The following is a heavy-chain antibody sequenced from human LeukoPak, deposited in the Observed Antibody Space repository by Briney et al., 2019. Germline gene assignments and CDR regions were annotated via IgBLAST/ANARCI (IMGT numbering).Heavy chain of an antibody. CDR2: IKQDGSEK. Sequence: HPGGSLRLSCAASGFTFSSYWMSWVRQAPGKGLEWVANIKQDGSEKYYVDSVKGRFTISRDNAKNSLYLQMNSLRAEDTAVYYCARTVVVPAAIVGASDYYYGMDVWGQGTTVTVSS. CDR1: GFTFSSYW. J-gene: IGHJ6*02. D-gene: IGHD2-2*01. V-gene: IGHV3-7*01. CDR3: ARTVVVPAAIVGASDYYYGMDV.